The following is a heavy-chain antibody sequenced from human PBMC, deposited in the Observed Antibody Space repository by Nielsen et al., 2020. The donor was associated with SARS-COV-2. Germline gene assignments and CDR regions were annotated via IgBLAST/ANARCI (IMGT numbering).Heavy chain of an antibody. CDR1: GFTFSSYS. CDR3: ARLRLYTSGSYYRGVYFDY. CDR2: ISSSSSYI. D-gene: IGHD1-26*01. J-gene: IGHJ4*02. Sequence: GESLKISCAASGFTFSSYSMNWVRQAPGKGLERVSSISSSSSYIYYADSVKGRFTISRDNAKNSLYLQMNSLRAEDTAVYYCARLRLYTSGSYYRGVYFDYWGQGTLVTVSS. V-gene: IGHV3-21*01.